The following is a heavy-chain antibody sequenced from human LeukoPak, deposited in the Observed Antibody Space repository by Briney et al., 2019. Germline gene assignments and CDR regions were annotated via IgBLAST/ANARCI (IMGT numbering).Heavy chain of an antibody. J-gene: IGHJ4*02. CDR2: INHSGST. D-gene: IGHD3-3*01. CDR3: ARVRTYYDFWSGYYNVYFDY. CDR1: GGSISSSSYY. V-gene: IGHV4-39*07. Sequence: SETLSLTCTVSGGSISSSSYYWSWIRQPPGKGLEWIGEINHSGSTNYNPSLKSRVTISVDTSKNQFSLKLSSVTAADTAVYYCARVRTYYDFWSGYYNVYFDYWGQGTLVTVSS.